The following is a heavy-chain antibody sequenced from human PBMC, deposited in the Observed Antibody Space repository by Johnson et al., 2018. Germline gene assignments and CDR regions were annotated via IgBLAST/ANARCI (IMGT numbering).Heavy chain of an antibody. V-gene: IGHV3-21*06. J-gene: IGHJ3*02. CDR3: ARGRSRIGEGGAFGI. D-gene: IGHD3-10*01. CDR2: ISGSGSYI. Sequence: VQLVESGGGLVKPGGSLRLSCVASGFTFSSNSMNWVRQAPGKGLECVSSISGSGSYIYYADSVKGRFTIPRDNAENSLYRQMNSLRAEDTAVYYCARGRSRIGEGGAFGIWGQGTMVTVSS. CDR1: GFTFSSNS.